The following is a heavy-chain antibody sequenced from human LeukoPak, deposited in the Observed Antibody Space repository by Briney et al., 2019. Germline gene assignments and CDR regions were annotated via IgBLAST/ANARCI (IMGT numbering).Heavy chain of an antibody. CDR3: ARRAGRCFFDY. Sequence: SETLSLTCTVSGGSISSSSYYWGWIRQPPGKGLEWIGSIYYSGSTYYNPSLKSRVTISVDTSKNQFSLKLSSVTAADTAVYYCARRAGRCFFDYRGQGTLVTVSS. CDR2: IYYSGST. V-gene: IGHV4-39*01. CDR1: GGSISSSSYY. J-gene: IGHJ4*02. D-gene: IGHD6-19*01.